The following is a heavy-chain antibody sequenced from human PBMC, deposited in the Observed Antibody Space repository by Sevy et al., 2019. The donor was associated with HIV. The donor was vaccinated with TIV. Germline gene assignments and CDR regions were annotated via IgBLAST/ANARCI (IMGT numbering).Heavy chain of an antibody. CDR1: GFTFSSYA. V-gene: IGHV3-30*04. Sequence: GGSLRLSCAASGFTFSSYAMHWVRQAPGKGLEWVAVISYDGSNKYYADSVKGRFTISRDNSKNTLYLQMNSLRAEDTAVYYCARDSPPGDYDSTFQHWGQGTLVTVSS. D-gene: IGHD3-22*01. CDR3: ARDSPPGDYDSTFQH. J-gene: IGHJ1*01. CDR2: ISYDGSNK.